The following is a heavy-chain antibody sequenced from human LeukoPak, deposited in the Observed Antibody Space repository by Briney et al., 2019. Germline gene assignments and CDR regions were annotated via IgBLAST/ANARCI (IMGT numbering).Heavy chain of an antibody. V-gene: IGHV4-4*02. CDR3: ARVGAIDY. Sequence: SETLSLTCVVSGVSINNNKWWSWVRQPPGKGLEWIGDVYYSGSTDYNPSLRSRVTMSVDKSKNQFSLKLNSVTAADTAVYYCARVGAIDYWGQGTLVTVSS. CDR2: VYYSGST. D-gene: IGHD1-26*01. CDR1: GVSINNNKW. J-gene: IGHJ4*02.